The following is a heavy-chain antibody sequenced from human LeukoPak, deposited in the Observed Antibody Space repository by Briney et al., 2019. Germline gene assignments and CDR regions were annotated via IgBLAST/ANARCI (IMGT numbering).Heavy chain of an antibody. CDR2: ITASGTAM. CDR3: ASSGSYRFDY. J-gene: IGHJ4*02. CDR1: GFTFSSYS. D-gene: IGHD1-26*01. V-gene: IGHV3-48*02. Sequence: GGSLRLSCAASGFTFSSYSMSWVRQAPGKGLEWVSHITASGTAMFYADSVKGRFTISRDNAKNSLYLQMNSLRDEDTAVYYCASSGSYRFDYWGQGTLVAVSS.